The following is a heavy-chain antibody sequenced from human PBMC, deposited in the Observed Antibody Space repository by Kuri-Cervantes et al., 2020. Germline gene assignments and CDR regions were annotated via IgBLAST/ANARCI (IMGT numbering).Heavy chain of an antibody. V-gene: IGHV3-30-3*01. CDR1: GFTFSSYA. CDR3: TRVQFPGYSSSWYGFDS. CDR2: ISYDGSNK. J-gene: IGHJ4*02. D-gene: IGHD6-13*01. Sequence: GESLKISCAASGFTFSSYAMHWVRQAPGKGLEWVAVISYDGSNKYYVDSVKGRFTISRDNSKNTLYLQMNSLRPEDTAVYYCTRVQFPGYSSSWYGFDSWGQGTLVTVSS.